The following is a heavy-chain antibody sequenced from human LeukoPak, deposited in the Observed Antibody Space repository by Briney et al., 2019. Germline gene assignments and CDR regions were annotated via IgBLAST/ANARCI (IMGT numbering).Heavy chain of an antibody. V-gene: IGHV4-59*08. D-gene: IGHD1-14*01. Sequence: SETLSLTCTVSGGSVSSYYWSWIRQSPGKGPEWIGYIHNSGRTNYNPSLKSRVTGFVDTSKNQVSLRLSSVTAADTAVYYCARHGTISSESYFDYWGQGALVTVSS. CDR2: IHNSGRT. J-gene: IGHJ4*02. CDR3: ARHGTISSESYFDY. CDR1: GGSVSSYY.